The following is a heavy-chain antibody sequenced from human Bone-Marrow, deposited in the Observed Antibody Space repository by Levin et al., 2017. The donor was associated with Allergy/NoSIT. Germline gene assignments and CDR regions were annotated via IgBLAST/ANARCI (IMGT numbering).Heavy chain of an antibody. V-gene: IGHV1-69*13. J-gene: IGHJ4*02. CDR3: ARLKDTNIFGGSGSCFDY. D-gene: IGHD2-15*01. CDR2: ILPIYGKP. CDR1: GGTFSNYA. Sequence: SVKVSCKTSGGTFSNYAISWVRQAPGQGLEWMGEILPIYGKPDYAQKFQGRVSISADESTSTAYMELSGLTSEDKAVYYCARLKDTNIFGGSGSCFDYWGQGTLVTVSS.